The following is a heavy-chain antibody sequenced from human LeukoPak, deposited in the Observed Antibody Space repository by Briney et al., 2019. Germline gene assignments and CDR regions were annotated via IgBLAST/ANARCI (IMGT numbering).Heavy chain of an antibody. CDR1: GFTFSSYA. CDR2: ISGSGGST. V-gene: IGHV3-23*01. CDR3: AKLGVRGVITPIDY. D-gene: IGHD3-10*02. Sequence: GGSLRLSCAASGFTFSSYAMSWVRQAPGKGLEWVSAISGSGGSTYYADSVKGRFTISSDNSKNTLYLQMNSLRAEDTAVYYCAKLGVRGVITPIDYWGQGTLVTVSS. J-gene: IGHJ4*02.